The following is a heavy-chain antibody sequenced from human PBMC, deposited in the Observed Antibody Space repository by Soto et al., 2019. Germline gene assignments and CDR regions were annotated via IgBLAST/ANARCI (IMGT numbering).Heavy chain of an antibody. J-gene: IGHJ4*02. D-gene: IGHD2-21*02. CDR3: ASGTPGDTFDY. CDR1: GYIFTDYY. CDR2: IDPNTGGT. Sequence: ASVKVSCKASGYIFTDYYMHWVRQAPGQELGWMGRIDPNTGGTNYAQKFQGRVTMTRDTSMSTAYMELSSLRSEDTAVYYCASGTPGDTFDYWGQGTLVTVSS. V-gene: IGHV1-2*06.